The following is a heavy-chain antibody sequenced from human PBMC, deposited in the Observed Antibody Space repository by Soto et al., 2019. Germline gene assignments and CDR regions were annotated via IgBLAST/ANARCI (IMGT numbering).Heavy chain of an antibody. D-gene: IGHD3-22*01. CDR3: ARDGKGYYYDSSGSLAGDY. V-gene: IGHV1-18*04. CDR1: GYAFTSYG. Sequence: GSLVKGSCKTSGYAFTSYGISWGRQAHGQGLEWMGWISAYNGNTNYAQKLQGRVTMTTDTSTSTAYMELRSLRSDDTAVYYCARDGKGYYYDSSGSLAGDYWGQGTLVTVSS. J-gene: IGHJ4*02. CDR2: ISAYNGNT.